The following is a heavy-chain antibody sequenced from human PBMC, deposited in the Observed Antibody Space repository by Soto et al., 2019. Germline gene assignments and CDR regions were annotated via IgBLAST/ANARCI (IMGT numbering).Heavy chain of an antibody. CDR3: ARSGSIPHSYYMDV. CDR1: GYTFTSYY. J-gene: IGHJ6*03. CDR2: INPSSSSR. V-gene: IGHV1-46*03. Sequence: QEQLVQSGAEVREPGASVKVSCKASGYTFTSYYMHWVRQAPGQGLEWMGMINPSSSSRSYAQKFQGRVTMTSDTSTITVNLELIRLRSEDTAVYYCARSGSIPHSYYMDVWGTATTVTVS. D-gene: IGHD3-10*01.